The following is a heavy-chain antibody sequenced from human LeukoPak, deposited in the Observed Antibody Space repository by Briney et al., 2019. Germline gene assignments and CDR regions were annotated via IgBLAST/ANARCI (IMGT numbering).Heavy chain of an antibody. Sequence: SGPTLAKPTQTLTLTCTFSGFSLSTSGVGVGWIRQPPGKALEWLALIYWDDDKRYSPSLKSRLTITKDTSKNQVVLTMTNMDPVDTATYYCAHHYGVYRGSWFDPWGQGTLVTVSS. V-gene: IGHV2-5*02. CDR2: IYWDDDK. CDR1: GFSLSTSGVG. D-gene: IGHD4-17*01. CDR3: AHHYGVYRGSWFDP. J-gene: IGHJ5*02.